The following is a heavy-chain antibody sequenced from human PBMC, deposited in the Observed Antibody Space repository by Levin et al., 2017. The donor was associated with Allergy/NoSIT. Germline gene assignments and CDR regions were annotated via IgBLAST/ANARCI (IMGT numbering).Heavy chain of an antibody. CDR2: IWYDGSNK. V-gene: IGHV3-33*01. CDR1: GFTFSNYG. CDR3: ARQEYRSTWYAVDY. J-gene: IGHJ4*02. D-gene: IGHD6-13*01. Sequence: GGSLRLSCAASGFTFSNYGMHWVRQAPGKGLEWVAVIWYDGSNKYYADSVKGRFTVSRDNSKNTLSLEMNSLRAEDSAVYYCARQEYRSTWYAVDYWGQGTLVTVSS.